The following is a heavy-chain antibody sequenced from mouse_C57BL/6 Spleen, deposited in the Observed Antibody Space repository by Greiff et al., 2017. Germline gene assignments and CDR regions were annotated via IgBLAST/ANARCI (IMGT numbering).Heavy chain of an antibody. V-gene: IGHV3-6*01. Sequence: EVQLQESGPGLVKPSQSLPLSCSASGYSITSCYYRNWIRQPPGNILEWMGYISYDGSNNYNPPFKNRTSLTLDPSKNPFFLKLNSVTTEDTATYYCARVPVTVTSWYFDVWGTGTTVTVSS. J-gene: IGHJ1*03. D-gene: IGHD2-13*01. CDR2: ISYDGSN. CDR1: GYSITSCYY. CDR3: ARVPVTVTSWYFDV.